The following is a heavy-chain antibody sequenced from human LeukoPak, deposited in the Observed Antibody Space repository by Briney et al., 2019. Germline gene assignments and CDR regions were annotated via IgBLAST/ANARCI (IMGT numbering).Heavy chain of an antibody. D-gene: IGHD3-10*01. J-gene: IGHJ4*02. Sequence: GGSLRLSCAASGFTFSDYYMSWLRQAPGKGLEWVSYISSSGSTIYYADSVKGRFTISRDNAKNSLYLQMNSLRAEDTAVYYCARLGPNYYGSGSYLFSDYWGQGTLVTVSS. CDR1: GFTFSDYY. CDR2: ISSSGSTI. V-gene: IGHV3-11*01. CDR3: ARLGPNYYGSGSYLFSDY.